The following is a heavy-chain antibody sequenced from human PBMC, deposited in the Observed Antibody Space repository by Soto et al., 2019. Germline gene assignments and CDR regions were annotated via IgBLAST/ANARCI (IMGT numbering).Heavy chain of an antibody. J-gene: IGHJ4*02. CDR3: AREYTETVAGPTPYYFDY. CDR1: GDSISNNY. Sequence: QVQLQESGPGLVKPSETLSLTCSVSGDSISNNYWSWIRQPAGKGLEWIGRIYVSGDTNYNPSLKSRVTMSVETSKNQFSLKLSSVTAADTAVYYCAREYTETVAGPTPYYFDYWGQGTLVTVSA. D-gene: IGHD6-19*01. CDR2: IYVSGDT. V-gene: IGHV4-4*07.